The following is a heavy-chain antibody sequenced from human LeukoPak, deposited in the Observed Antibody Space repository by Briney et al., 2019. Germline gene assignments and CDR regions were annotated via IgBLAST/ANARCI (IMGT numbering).Heavy chain of an antibody. D-gene: IGHD7-27*01. CDR3: ARVGMGSFDI. J-gene: IGHJ3*02. CDR2: IDYSGST. CDR1: GGSISTYY. V-gene: IGHV4-59*01. Sequence: KTSETLSLTCTVSGGSISTYYWSWIRQFPGKGLEWIGYIDYSGSTNKKPSLKSRVTISIDTSKNQFSLKLNSVTTADTAVYHCARVGMGSFDIWGQGTMVTVSS.